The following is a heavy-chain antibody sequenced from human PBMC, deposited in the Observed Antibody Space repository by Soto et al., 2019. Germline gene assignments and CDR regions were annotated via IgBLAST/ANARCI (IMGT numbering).Heavy chain of an antibody. CDR3: AREGYCISPRCRHSDYYGMDV. V-gene: IGHV1-18*01. Sequence: QVQLVQSGAEVKKPGASVKVSCKASGYTFTSYGISWVRQAPGQGLEWMGWISAYNGNTNYAQKLXXXVTMTTDTSTXXAXMXXRSLRSDDTAVYYWAREGYCISPRCRHSDYYGMDVWGQGTTVTVSS. CDR2: ISAYNGNT. CDR1: GYTFTSYG. D-gene: IGHD2-2*01. J-gene: IGHJ6*02.